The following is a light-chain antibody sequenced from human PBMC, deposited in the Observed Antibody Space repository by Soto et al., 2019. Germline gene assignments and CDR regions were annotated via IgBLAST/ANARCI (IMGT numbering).Light chain of an antibody. CDR1: QSISDY. CDR2: ASS. Sequence: DIQMTQSPSSLSASVGDRVTITCRASQSISDYLNWYQQKPGEAPKLLIYASSILQSGVPSRFTGSGSGTDFTLTISSLQPEDFATYYCQQSYNTPQTFGQGTKVEIK. CDR3: QQSYNTPQT. J-gene: IGKJ1*01. V-gene: IGKV1-39*01.